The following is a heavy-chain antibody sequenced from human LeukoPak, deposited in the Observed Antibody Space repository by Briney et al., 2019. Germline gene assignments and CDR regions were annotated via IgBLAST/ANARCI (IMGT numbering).Heavy chain of an antibody. J-gene: IGHJ6*03. CDR2: INPSGGST. CDR1: GYTFTSYY. V-gene: IGHV1-46*01. Sequence: ASVKVSCKASGYTFTSYYMHWVRQAPGQGLEWMGIINPSGGSTSYAQKFQGRVTMTRDTSTSTVYMELSSPRSEDTAVYYCARGSRIAAAERSWYYYYYMDVWGKGTTVTVSS. D-gene: IGHD6-13*01. CDR3: ARGSRIAAAERSWYYYYYMDV.